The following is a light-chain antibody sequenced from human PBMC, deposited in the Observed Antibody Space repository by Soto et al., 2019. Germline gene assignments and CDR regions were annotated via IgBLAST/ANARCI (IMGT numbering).Light chain of an antibody. CDR2: KAS. CDR3: QHYKMYSPWT. Sequence: DIQMTQSPAILSASVGDRVTITCRASQTISIWLAWYQQKPGKAPKLLIYKASNLETGVPSRFSGSGSGTGFTLTISSLQPDDFATYYCQHYKMYSPWTFGQGTKVDIK. V-gene: IGKV1-5*03. CDR1: QTISIW. J-gene: IGKJ1*01.